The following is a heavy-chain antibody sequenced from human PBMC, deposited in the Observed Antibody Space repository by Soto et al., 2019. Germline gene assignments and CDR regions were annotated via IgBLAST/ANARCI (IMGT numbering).Heavy chain of an antibody. Sequence: QVQLVQSGAEVKKPGSSVKVSCKASGGTFSSYAISWVRQTPGHELEWMGGIIPIFGTANYAQKFQGRVTTTADESTSTAYMELSSLRSEDTAVYDCARVRIVTTSSYFDYWGQGTLVTVYS. CDR2: IIPIFGTA. V-gene: IGHV1-69*12. CDR3: ARVRIVTTSSYFDY. CDR1: GGTFSSYA. J-gene: IGHJ4*02. D-gene: IGHD4-4*01.